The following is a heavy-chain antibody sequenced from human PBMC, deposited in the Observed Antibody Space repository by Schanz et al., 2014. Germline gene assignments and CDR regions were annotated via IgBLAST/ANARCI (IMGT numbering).Heavy chain of an antibody. D-gene: IGHD6-19*01. CDR3: AKAGSGWSTAGYYY. J-gene: IGHJ4*02. Sequence: DVQLVDSGGGLVQPGGSLRLSCAASGFTVSNSYIHWVRQAPGKGLEWVSGISDNGISTYYADSMKGRFSISRENSKSILYLQMNSLRAEDTAVYYCAKAGSGWSTAGYYYWGQGTLVAVSS. CDR1: GFTVSNSY. CDR2: SDNGIST. V-gene: IGHV3-23*04.